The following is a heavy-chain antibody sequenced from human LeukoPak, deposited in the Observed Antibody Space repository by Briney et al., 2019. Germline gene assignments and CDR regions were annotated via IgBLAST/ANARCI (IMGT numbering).Heavy chain of an antibody. J-gene: IGHJ6*03. CDR2: IWYDGSNK. CDR3: ARGLRELAYYYYYYYMDV. V-gene: IGHV3-33*01. D-gene: IGHD3-10*01. Sequence: SGGSLRLSGAASGFTFSSYGMHWVRQAPGKGLEWVAVIWYDGSNKYYADSVKGRFTISRDNSKNTLYLQMNSLRAEDTAVYYCARGLRELAYYYYYYYMDVWGKGTTVTVSS. CDR1: GFTFSSYG.